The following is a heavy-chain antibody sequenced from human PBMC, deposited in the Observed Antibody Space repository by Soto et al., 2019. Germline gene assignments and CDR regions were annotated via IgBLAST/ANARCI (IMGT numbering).Heavy chain of an antibody. CDR3: AIGHWLGK. V-gene: IGHV3-7*01. Sequence: EVQLVDSGGALVQPGESLRLSCAASGFTFSDYLMTWVRQAPGKGLEWVATIKQDGNEKYYVGSVKGRFTISRDNAKNSLYLQLNALRAEDTAVYYCAIGHWLGKWGQGTLVTVSS. CDR1: GFTFSDYL. CDR2: IKQDGNEK. D-gene: IGHD6-19*01. J-gene: IGHJ4*02.